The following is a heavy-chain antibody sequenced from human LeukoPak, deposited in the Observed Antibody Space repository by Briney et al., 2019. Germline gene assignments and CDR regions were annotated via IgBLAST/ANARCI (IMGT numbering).Heavy chain of an antibody. D-gene: IGHD2-2*02. CDR2: VYYSGST. J-gene: IGHJ5*02. CDR3: ARPSAIKGSNWFDP. V-gene: IGHV4-59*12. CDR1: GGSISSYY. Sequence: SETLSLTCTVSGGSISSYYWSWIRQAPGKGLEWIGYVYYSGSTNYNPSLKSRITVSVDTSKNQFSLRLSSVTAADTAVYYCARPSAIKGSNWFDPWGQGTLVTVSS.